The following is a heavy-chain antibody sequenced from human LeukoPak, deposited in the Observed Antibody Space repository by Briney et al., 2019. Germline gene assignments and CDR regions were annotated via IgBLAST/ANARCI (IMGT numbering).Heavy chain of an antibody. CDR2: IYYSGST. CDR1: GGSISSYS. D-gene: IGHD4-17*01. CDR3: AREAPPTVS. V-gene: IGHV4-59*01. J-gene: IGHJ5*02. Sequence: SETLSLTCTVSGGSISSYSWSWIRQPPGKGLEWIGYIYYSGSTNYNPSLKSRVTISVDTSKNQFSLKLSSVTAADTAVYYCAREAPPTVSWGQGTLVTVSS.